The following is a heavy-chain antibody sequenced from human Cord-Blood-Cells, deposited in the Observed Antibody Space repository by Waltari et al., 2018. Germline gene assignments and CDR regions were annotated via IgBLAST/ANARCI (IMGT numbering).Heavy chain of an antibody. CDR2: IWYDGSNK. V-gene: IGHV3-33*01. Sequence: QVQLVESGGGVVQPGWSLRLSCAESGFTFSSQGMHWVRQAPGKGLGWGAVIWYDGSNKYYADSVKGRFTISRDNSKNTLYLQMNSLRAEDTAVYYCARETIESGAFDYWGQGTLVTVSS. D-gene: IGHD3-3*01. CDR1: GFTFSSQG. J-gene: IGHJ4*02. CDR3: ARETIESGAFDY.